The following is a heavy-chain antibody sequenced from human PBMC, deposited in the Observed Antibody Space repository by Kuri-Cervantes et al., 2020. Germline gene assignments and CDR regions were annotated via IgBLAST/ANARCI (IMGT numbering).Heavy chain of an antibody. CDR2: ISAYNGNT. CDR1: GYTFTSYG. Sequence: ASVKVSCKASGYTFTSYGISWVRQAPGQGLEWMGWISAYNGNTNYAQKLQGRVTMTTDTSTSTAYMELRSLRSDDTAVYYCAREGYYDSSGYYYESPYYGMDVWGQGTTVTVSS. V-gene: IGHV1-18*01. CDR3: AREGYYDSSGYYYESPYYGMDV. J-gene: IGHJ6*02. D-gene: IGHD3-22*01.